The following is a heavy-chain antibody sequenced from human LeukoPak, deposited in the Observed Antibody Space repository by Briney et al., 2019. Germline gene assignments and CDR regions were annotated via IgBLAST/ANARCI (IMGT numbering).Heavy chain of an antibody. CDR3: AKPPLYSSSWYNFDY. D-gene: IGHD6-13*01. CDR2: ISASGGST. CDR1: GFTFTGCA. V-gene: IGHV3-23*01. Sequence: GGSLRLSCAASGFTFTGCAMSWVRQAPGKGLEWVSSISASGGSTYYADSVRGRFTISRDNAKDTLYLQMNSLRAEDTAVYYCAKPPLYSSSWYNFDYWGQGTLVTVSS. J-gene: IGHJ4*02.